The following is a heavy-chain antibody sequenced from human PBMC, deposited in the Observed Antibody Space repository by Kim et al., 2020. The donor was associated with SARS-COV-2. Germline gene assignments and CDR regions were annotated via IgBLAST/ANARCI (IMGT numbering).Heavy chain of an antibody. V-gene: IGHV3-53*01. J-gene: IGHJ4*02. CDR2: LYSGGRT. CDR1: GFTVSSNY. Sequence: GGSLRLSCAASGFTVSSNYMNWVRQAPGKGLEWVSVLYSGGRTYYADSVKGRSTISRDTSKNTLYLQMNSLRAEDTAVYYCARGLGGRGWSRDHWGQGTLVTVSS. CDR3: ARGLGGRGWSRDH. D-gene: IGHD6-19*01.